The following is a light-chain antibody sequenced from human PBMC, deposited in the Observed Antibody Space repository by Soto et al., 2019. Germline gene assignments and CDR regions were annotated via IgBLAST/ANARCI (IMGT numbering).Light chain of an antibody. CDR3: QSYDSSLSGRGYV. J-gene: IGLJ1*01. CDR2: GNS. Sequence: QSVLTQPPSVSGAPGQRVTISCTGSSSNIGAGYDVHWYQQLPGTAPNLLIYGNSNRPSGVPDRFSGSKSGTSASLAITGRQGEDEADYSCQSYDSSLSGRGYVFGTGTKVTVL. CDR1: SSNIGAGYD. V-gene: IGLV1-40*01.